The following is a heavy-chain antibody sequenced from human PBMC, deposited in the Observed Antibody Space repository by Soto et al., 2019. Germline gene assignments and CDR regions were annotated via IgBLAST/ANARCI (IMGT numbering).Heavy chain of an antibody. CDR2: IYHTETT. V-gene: IGHV4-4*02. D-gene: IGHD4-17*01. CDR3: ARYDFGTFDN. CDR1: GDSVSSSFW. Sequence: SETLSLTCAVSGDSVSSSFWWTWVRQPPGKGLEWIGEIYHTETTNYAPSLKSRVTISLDKSMNQFSLRFNSVTPSDTAAYYCARYDFGTFDNWGQGIRVTVSS. J-gene: IGHJ4*02.